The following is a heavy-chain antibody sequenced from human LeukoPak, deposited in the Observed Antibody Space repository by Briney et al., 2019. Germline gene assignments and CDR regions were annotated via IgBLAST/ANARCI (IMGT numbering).Heavy chain of an antibody. Sequence: SETLSLTCTVSGGSISSYYWSWIGQPPGKGLEWTGYIYYSGSTNYNPSLKSRVTISVDTSKNQFSLKLSSVTAADTAVYYCARLSSSWYGSWFDPWGQGTLVTVSS. CDR2: IYYSGST. CDR3: ARLSSSWYGSWFDP. V-gene: IGHV4-59*08. J-gene: IGHJ5*02. CDR1: GGSISSYY. D-gene: IGHD6-13*01.